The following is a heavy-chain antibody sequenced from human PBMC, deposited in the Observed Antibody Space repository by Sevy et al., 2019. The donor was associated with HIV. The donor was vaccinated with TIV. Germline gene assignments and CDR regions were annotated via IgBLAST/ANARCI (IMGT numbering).Heavy chain of an antibody. J-gene: IGHJ6*02. Sequence: GGSRRLSCAASGFTFSSYAMHWVRQAPGKGLEWVAVISYDGSNKYYADSVKGRFTISRDNSKNTLYLQMNSLRAEDTAVYYCARDLRDIVVVPAATGYYYYGMDVWGQGTTVTVSS. V-gene: IGHV3-30*04. CDR2: ISYDGSNK. D-gene: IGHD2-2*01. CDR1: GFTFSSYA. CDR3: ARDLRDIVVVPAATGYYYYGMDV.